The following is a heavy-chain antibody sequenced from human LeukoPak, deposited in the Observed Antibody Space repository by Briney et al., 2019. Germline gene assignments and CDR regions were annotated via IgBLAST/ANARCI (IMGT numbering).Heavy chain of an antibody. Sequence: SETLSLTCTVSGGSISRGSYFWSWIRQPAGKGLEWIGRINTSGSTNYNPSLKSRVTMSVDTSKNQFSLKLSSVTAADTAVYYCARDRLLWFGEFDAFDIWGQGTMVTVSS. CDR2: INTSGST. CDR3: ARDRLLWFGEFDAFDI. CDR1: GGSISRGSYF. J-gene: IGHJ3*02. V-gene: IGHV4-61*02. D-gene: IGHD3-10*01.